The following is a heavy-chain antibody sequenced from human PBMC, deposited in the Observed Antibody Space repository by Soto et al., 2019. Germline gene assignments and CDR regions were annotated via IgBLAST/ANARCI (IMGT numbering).Heavy chain of an antibody. CDR1: GGSISSYY. D-gene: IGHD2-15*01. J-gene: IGHJ5*02. CDR3: ARGFCSGRSSYWFDP. CDR2: IYYSGST. V-gene: IGHV4-59*01. Sequence: SETLSLTCTVSGGSISSYYWSWIRQPPGKGLEWIGYIYYSGSTNYNPSLKSRVTISVDTSKNQFSLKLSSVTAADTAVYYCARGFCSGRSSYWFDPCGQGSPLTVSS.